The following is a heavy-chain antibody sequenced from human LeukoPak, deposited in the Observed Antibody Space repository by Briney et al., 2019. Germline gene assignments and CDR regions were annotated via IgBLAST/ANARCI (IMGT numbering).Heavy chain of an antibody. V-gene: IGHV4-34*01. CDR1: GFTFSSYA. CDR2: INHSGST. J-gene: IGHJ3*02. Sequence: GSLRLSCAASGFTFSSYAMSWIRQPPGKGLEWIGEINHSGSTNYNPSLKSRVTISVDTSKNQFSLKLSSVTAADTAVYYCARVRYCSSTSCGPPDAFDIWGQGTMVTVSS. D-gene: IGHD2-2*01. CDR3: ARVRYCSSTSCGPPDAFDI.